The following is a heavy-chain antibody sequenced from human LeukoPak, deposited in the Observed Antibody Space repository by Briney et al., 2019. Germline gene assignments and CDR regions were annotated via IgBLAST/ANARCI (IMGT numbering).Heavy chain of an antibody. Sequence: GASVKVSCKASGYTFTAFYLHWVRQAPGQGLEWMGWINSNSGDTNYEQKFQGRVTMTRGTSISTAYMEVGGLRSDDTAVYYCAREGLVCSSSSCHYLDSWGQGTLVTVSS. J-gene: IGHJ4*02. D-gene: IGHD2-2*01. CDR3: AREGLVCSSSSCHYLDS. CDR1: GYTFTAFY. CDR2: INSNSGDT. V-gene: IGHV1-2*02.